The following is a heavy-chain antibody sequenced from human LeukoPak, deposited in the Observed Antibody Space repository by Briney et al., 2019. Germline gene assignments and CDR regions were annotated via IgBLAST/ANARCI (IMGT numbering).Heavy chain of an antibody. V-gene: IGHV4-59*01. CDR3: ARVSSYGDYVGVRGVVDY. J-gene: IGHJ4*02. D-gene: IGHD4-17*01. CDR1: GGSISSYY. CDR2: IYYSGST. Sequence: PSETLSLTCTVSGGSISSYYWSWIRQPPGKGLERIGYIYYSGSTNYNPSLKSRVTISVDTSKNQFSLKLSSVTAADTAVYYCARVSSYGDYVGVRGVVDYWGQGTLVTVSS.